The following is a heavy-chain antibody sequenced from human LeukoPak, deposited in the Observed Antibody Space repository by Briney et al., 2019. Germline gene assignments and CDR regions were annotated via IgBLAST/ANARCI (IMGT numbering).Heavy chain of an antibody. J-gene: IGHJ4*02. Sequence: PSETLSLTCTVSGGSISSSSYYWGWIRQPPGKGLEWIGSIYYSGSTYYNPSLKSRVTISVDTSKNQFSLKLSSVTAADTAVYYCARAYSSSFGWIDYWGQGTLVTVSS. CDR1: GGSISSSSYY. CDR3: ARAYSSSFGWIDY. CDR2: IYYSGST. V-gene: IGHV4-39*07. D-gene: IGHD6-13*01.